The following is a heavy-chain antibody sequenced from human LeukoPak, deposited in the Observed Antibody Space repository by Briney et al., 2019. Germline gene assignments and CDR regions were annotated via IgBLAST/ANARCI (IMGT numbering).Heavy chain of an antibody. CDR3: ARGRIVVATSFYYFDY. CDR2: IYTSGST. D-gene: IGHD3-22*01. V-gene: IGHV4-61*09. CDR1: GGSISSGTYH. J-gene: IGHJ4*02. Sequence: TSETLSLTCTVSGGSISSGTYHWSWIRQPAGKGLEWIGHIYTSGSTNYNPSLKSRVTISVDTSKNQFSLKLSSVTAADTAVYYCARGRIVVATSFYYFDYWGQGTLVTVSS.